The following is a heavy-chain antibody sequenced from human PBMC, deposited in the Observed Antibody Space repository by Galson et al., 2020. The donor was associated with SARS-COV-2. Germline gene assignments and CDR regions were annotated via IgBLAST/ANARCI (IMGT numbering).Heavy chain of an antibody. Sequence: QLGESLKISCAASGFTFSSYGMHWVRQAPGKGLEWVAVISYDGSNKYYADSVKGRFTISRDNSKNTLYLQMNSLRAEDTAVYYCAKSPSYSTARGAFDIWGQGTMVTVSS. CDR1: GFTFSSYG. CDR3: AKSPSYSTARGAFDI. V-gene: IGHV3-30*18. CDR2: ISYDGSNK. J-gene: IGHJ3*02. D-gene: IGHD2-21*01.